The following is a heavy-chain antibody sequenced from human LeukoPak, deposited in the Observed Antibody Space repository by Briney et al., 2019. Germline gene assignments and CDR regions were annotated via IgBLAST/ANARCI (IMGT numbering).Heavy chain of an antibody. J-gene: IGHJ2*01. CDR2: IYYSGST. D-gene: IGHD2/OR15-2a*01. CDR3: ASLVFYYWYFDL. V-gene: IGHV4-59*08. Sequence: SETLSLTCTVSGGSISSYYWSWIRQPPGKGLERIGYIYYSGSTNYNPSLKSRVTISVDTSKNQFSLKLSSVTAADTAVYYCASLVFYYWYFDLWGRGTLVTVSS. CDR1: GGSISSYY.